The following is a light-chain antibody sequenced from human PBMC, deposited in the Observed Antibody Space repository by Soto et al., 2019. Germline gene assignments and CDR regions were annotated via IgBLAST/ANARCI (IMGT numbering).Light chain of an antibody. CDR2: DAS. Sequence: EFVLTQSPATLSLSPGEGASLSCWASQSVGTYMAWYQHKPGQPPRLLIYDASKRATGIPARFSGSGSGTNFPFTISSLEHADFALYFGQLRSSWPPYTLAQGTKVEMK. J-gene: IGKJ2*01. CDR3: QLRSSWPPYT. V-gene: IGKV3-11*01. CDR1: QSVGTY.